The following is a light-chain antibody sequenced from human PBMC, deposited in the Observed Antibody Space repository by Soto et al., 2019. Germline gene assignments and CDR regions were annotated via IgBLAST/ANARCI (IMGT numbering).Light chain of an antibody. V-gene: IGLV2-14*01. CDR1: SSDIGDYNY. J-gene: IGLJ1*01. Sequence: QSVLTQPASVSGSPGQSITISCTGTSSDIGDYNYVTWFQQHTGRSPKLMIYDVSNRPSGVSNRFSGSKSGNTASLTMSGLQAEDGADYYCSSYTSSSTRVFGTGTKLTVL. CDR3: SSYTSSSTRV. CDR2: DVS.